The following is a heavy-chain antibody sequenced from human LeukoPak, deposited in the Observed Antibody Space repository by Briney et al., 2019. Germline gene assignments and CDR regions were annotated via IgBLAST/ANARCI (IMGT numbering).Heavy chain of an antibody. V-gene: IGHV1-2*06. Sequence: ASVKVSCKASGYTFTGYYMHWVRQAPGQGLEWMGRINPNSGGTNYAQKFQGRVTMTRDTSISTAYMELSRLRSDDTAVYYCARSQGYYYDSSGYLLDYWDQGTLVTVSS. CDR3: ARSQGYYYDSSGYLLDY. D-gene: IGHD3-22*01. CDR1: GYTFTGYY. J-gene: IGHJ4*02. CDR2: INPNSGGT.